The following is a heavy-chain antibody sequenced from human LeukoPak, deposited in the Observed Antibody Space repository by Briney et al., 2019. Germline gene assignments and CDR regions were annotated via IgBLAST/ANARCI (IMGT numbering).Heavy chain of an antibody. V-gene: IGHV4-34*01. CDR2: IKYSGNT. Sequence: SETLSLTCAVYGGSLIGYYWSWIRQPPGKGLEWIGEIKYSGNTNYNPSLKSRVTMSVDMSKNQISLKLNSVTAADTAVYYCARDPRTTTSRNWFDPWGQGTLVTVSA. CDR3: ARDPRTTTSRNWFDP. J-gene: IGHJ5*02. D-gene: IGHD1/OR15-1a*01. CDR1: GGSLIGYY.